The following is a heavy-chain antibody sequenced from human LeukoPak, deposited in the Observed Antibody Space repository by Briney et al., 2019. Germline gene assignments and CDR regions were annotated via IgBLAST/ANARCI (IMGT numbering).Heavy chain of an antibody. CDR3: ARDSPRVYYGSGRYYNALGY. J-gene: IGHJ4*02. CDR2: INPSGCST. D-gene: IGHD3-10*01. CDR1: GYTFTSYY. V-gene: IGHV1-46*01. Sequence: ASVKVSCKASGYTFTSYYMHWVRQAPGQGLEWMGIINPSGCSTSYAQKFQGRVTMPRDTSTSTVYMELSSLRSEDTTVYYCARDSPRVYYGSGRYYNALGYWGQGTLVTVSS.